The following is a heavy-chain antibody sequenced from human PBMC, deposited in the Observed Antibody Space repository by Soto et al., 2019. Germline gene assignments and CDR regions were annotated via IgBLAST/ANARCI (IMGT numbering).Heavy chain of an antibody. V-gene: IGHV3-33*01. J-gene: IGHJ4*02. CDR2: IWYDGSNK. Sequence: PGGSLRLSCAASGFTFSSYGMHWVRQAPGKGLEWVAVIWYDGSNKYYADSVKGRFTISRDNSKNTLYLQMNSLRAEDAAVYYCAREPPTTPLDYWGQGTLVTVSS. CDR1: GFTFSSYG. CDR3: AREPPTTPLDY. D-gene: IGHD1-1*01.